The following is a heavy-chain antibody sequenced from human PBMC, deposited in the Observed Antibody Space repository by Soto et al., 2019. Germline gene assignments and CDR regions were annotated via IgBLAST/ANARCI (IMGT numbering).Heavy chain of an antibody. V-gene: IGHV3-9*01. D-gene: IGHD4-4*01. Sequence: PGGSLRLSCAASGFTFENYAMHWVRQAPGKGLEWVSGISWHGGNIGYADSVGGRFTISRDIAKNSLYLQMNSLRPEDTGLYYCAKDKLHSNYEHYFDYWGQGTLVTVSS. CDR3: AKDKLHSNYEHYFDY. J-gene: IGHJ4*02. CDR1: GFTFENYA. CDR2: ISWHGGNI.